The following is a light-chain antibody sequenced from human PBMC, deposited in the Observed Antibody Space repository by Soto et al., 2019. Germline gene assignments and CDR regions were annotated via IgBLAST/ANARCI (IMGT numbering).Light chain of an antibody. CDR1: SSDVGGYKY. CDR2: EVN. J-gene: IGLJ2*01. Sequence: QSALTQPASVSGSPGQSITISCTGTSSDVGGYKYVSWYQQHPGKAPKLMIYEVNNRPSGVSNRFSGSKSGNTASLTISGLQAEDEADYYCSSYTSRTTFVVFGGGTKVTVL. CDR3: SSYTSRTTFVV. V-gene: IGLV2-14*01.